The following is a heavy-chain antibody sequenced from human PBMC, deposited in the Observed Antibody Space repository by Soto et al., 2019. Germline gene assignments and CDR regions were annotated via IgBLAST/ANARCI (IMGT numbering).Heavy chain of an antibody. D-gene: IGHD3-10*01. Sequence: QVQLVESGGGVVQPGRSLRLSCAASGFPFTTYGMHWVREGPGKGLEWVAVISYDGSNRYYADSVKGRFTISRDNAQNPIYLQMNALRLEDTALHSSVGGQCDIDYRGQGPLGTVAS. J-gene: IGHJ4*02. CDR1: GFPFTTYG. V-gene: IGHV3-30*03. CDR2: ISYDGSNR. CDR3: VGGQCDIDY.